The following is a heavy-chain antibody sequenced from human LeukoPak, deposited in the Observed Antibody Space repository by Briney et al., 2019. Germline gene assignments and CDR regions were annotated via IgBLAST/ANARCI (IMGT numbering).Heavy chain of an antibody. V-gene: IGHV4-61*08. J-gene: IGHJ5*02. CDR1: GGSISSGDYY. D-gene: IGHD2-15*01. CDR3: ARGGVVVAATLDP. CDR2: IYYSGST. Sequence: SETLSLTCTVSGGSISSGDYYWSWIRQPPGKGLEWIGYIYYSGSTNYNPSLKSRVTISVDTSKNQFSLKLSSVTAADTAVYYCARGGVVVAATLDPWGQGTLVTVSS.